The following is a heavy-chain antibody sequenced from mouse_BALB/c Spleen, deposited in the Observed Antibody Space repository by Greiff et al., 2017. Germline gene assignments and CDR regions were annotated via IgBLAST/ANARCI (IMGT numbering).Heavy chain of an antibody. CDR2: ISSGGSYT. V-gene: IGHV5-6*02. D-gene: IGHD2-5*01. Sequence: EVKLMESGGDLVKPGGSLKLSCAASGFTFSSYGMSWVRQTPDKRLEWVATISSGGSYTYYPDSVKGRFTISRDNAKNTLYLQMSSLKAEDTAMYYCARRGVGSNLGADWGQGTLVTVSA. J-gene: IGHJ3*01. CDR3: ARRGVGSNLGAD. CDR1: GFTFSSYG.